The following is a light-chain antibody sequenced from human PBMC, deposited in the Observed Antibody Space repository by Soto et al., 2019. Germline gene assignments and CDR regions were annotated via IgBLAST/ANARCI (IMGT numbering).Light chain of an antibody. CDR3: QHYGGVWT. J-gene: IGKJ1*01. Sequence: DIQITQSPSTLSASVLVTVTITCRASQSISNRLAWYRQKPGKTPKVLIYDASSLEGGVPSRFSGTGSATEFILTISSLQPDDFATYHCQHYGGVWTFGQGTKVDIK. CDR1: QSISNR. CDR2: DAS. V-gene: IGKV1-5*01.